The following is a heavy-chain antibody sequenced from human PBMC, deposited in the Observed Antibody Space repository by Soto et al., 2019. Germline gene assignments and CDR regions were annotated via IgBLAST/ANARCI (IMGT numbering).Heavy chain of an antibody. Sequence: PSETLSLTCTVPGGSISSSSYYWGGIRQPPGKGLERIGSIYYSGSTYYNPSLKSRVTISEDTSKNKFSLKLSSVTAADTAVYYCARHLVVVIQSNFDYRGQRTPDTVSS. CDR2: IYYSGST. D-gene: IGHD3-22*01. CDR1: GGSISSSSYY. J-gene: IGHJ4*02. CDR3: ARHLVVVIQSNFDY. V-gene: IGHV4-39*01.